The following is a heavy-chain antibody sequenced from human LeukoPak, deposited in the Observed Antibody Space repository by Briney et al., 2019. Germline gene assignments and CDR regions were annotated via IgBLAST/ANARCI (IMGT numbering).Heavy chain of an antibody. CDR2: INPNSGDT. J-gene: IGHJ4*02. Sequence: ASVKVSCKASGYTFTGYYMHWVRQAPGQGLEWMGWINPNSGDTNYAQKFQGRVTMTRDTSITTAYMELSGLRSDDTAVYYCARAYYYGSGTNDFWGQGTLVTVSS. D-gene: IGHD3-10*01. V-gene: IGHV1-2*02. CDR1: GYTFTGYY. CDR3: ARAYYYGSGTNDF.